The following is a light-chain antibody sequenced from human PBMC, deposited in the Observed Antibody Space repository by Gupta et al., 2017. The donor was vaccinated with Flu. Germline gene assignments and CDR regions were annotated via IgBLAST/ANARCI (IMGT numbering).Light chain of an antibody. J-gene: IGKJ4*01. CDR2: GRF. CDR1: QSLRNNS. V-gene: IGKV3-20*01. CDR3: QQDGNIPLT. Sequence: GTMSLPPAESATLSCRASQSLRNNSLAWYHQKPGQAPRLLIYGRFNRATGIPDRFSGSGSSTDLTLTIIRLEPEDFAVYYCQQDGNIPLTFGGGTKVEIK.